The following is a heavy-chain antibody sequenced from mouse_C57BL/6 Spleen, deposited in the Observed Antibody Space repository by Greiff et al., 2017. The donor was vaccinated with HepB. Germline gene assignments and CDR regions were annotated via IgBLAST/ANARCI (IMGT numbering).Heavy chain of an antibody. CDR2: IAPANGNT. V-gene: IGHV14-3*01. J-gene: IGHJ4*01. CDR3: AFPITTVVATDYAMDY. Sequence: EVQLQQSVAELVRPGASVKLSCTASGFNIKNTYMHWVKQRPEQGLEWIGRIAPANGNTKYAPKFQGKATITADTSSNTAYLQLSSLTSEDTAIYYCAFPITTVVATDYAMDYWGQGTSVTVSS. CDR1: GFNIKNTY. D-gene: IGHD1-1*01.